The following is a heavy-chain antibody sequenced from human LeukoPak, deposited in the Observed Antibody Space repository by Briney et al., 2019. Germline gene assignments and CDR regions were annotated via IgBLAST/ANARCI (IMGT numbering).Heavy chain of an antibody. J-gene: IGHJ1*01. Sequence: GGSLRLSCAASGFTFSNAWMSWVRQAPGKGLEWVGRIKSKTDGGTTDYAAPVKGRFTISRDDSKNTLYLQMNSLKTEDTAVYYCTAEEWLPPFVQHWGQGTLVTVSS. V-gene: IGHV3-15*01. D-gene: IGHD3-3*01. CDR1: GFTFSNAW. CDR2: IKSKTDGGTT. CDR3: TAEEWLPPFVQH.